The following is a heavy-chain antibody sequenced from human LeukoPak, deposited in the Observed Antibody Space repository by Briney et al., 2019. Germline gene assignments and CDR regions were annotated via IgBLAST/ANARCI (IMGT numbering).Heavy chain of an antibody. CDR3: ARMEKFYYGSGGFSPPLMDV. V-gene: IGHV3-21*01. CDR1: GFTFSTCS. CDR2: ISGSSYHI. Sequence: PGGSLRLSCAASGFTFSTCSMKWVRQAPGKALEWVSSISGSSYHIYYADSVKGRFTISRDNAKNSLYLQMNSLRAEDTAVYYCARMEKFYYGSGGFSPPLMDVWGQGTTVIVSS. J-gene: IGHJ6*02. D-gene: IGHD3-10*01.